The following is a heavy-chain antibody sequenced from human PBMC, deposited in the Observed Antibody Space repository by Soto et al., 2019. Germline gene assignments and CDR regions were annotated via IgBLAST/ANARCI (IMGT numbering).Heavy chain of an antibody. Sequence: QVQLVESGGGVVQPGRSLRLSCAASGFTFSSYGMHWVRQAPGKGLEWVAVISYDGSNKYYADSVKGRFTISRDNSKNTLYLQMNSLRAEDTAVYYCAKDPTTVTTVANYYYYYGMDVW. J-gene: IGHJ6*01. D-gene: IGHD4-4*01. CDR1: GFTFSSYG. V-gene: IGHV3-30*18. CDR2: ISYDGSNK. CDR3: AKDPTTVTTVANYYYYYGMDV.